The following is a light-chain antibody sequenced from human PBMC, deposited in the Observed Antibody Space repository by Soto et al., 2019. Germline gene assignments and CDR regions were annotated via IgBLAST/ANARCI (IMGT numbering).Light chain of an antibody. V-gene: IGKV1-5*01. J-gene: IGKJ1*01. Sequence: DIPMTQSPSTLSASVGDRVTITCRASQIISTSLAWYQQKPGKAPRLLIYDASSLEAGVPSRFSGSGSGTEFSLTISSLQPDDFASYHCQQYSGYRTFGQGTKVEIK. CDR2: DAS. CDR1: QIISTS. CDR3: QQYSGYRT.